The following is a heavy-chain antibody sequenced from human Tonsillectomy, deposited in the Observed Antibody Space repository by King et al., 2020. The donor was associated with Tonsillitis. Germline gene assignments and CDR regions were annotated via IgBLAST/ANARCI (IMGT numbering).Heavy chain of an antibody. CDR2: ISYDGSNK. D-gene: IGHD6-19*01. CDR1: GFTFSSYG. CDR3: AIGGAGVKSSGWDLDY. V-gene: IGHV3-30*03. Sequence: VQLVESGGGVVQPGRSLTLSCAASGFTFSSYGMHWVRQAPGKGLEWVAVISYDGSNKFYADSVKGRFTISRDNSKNTLYLQMNTLRAEDTAVYYCAIGGAGVKSSGWDLDYWGQGTLVIVSS. J-gene: IGHJ4*02.